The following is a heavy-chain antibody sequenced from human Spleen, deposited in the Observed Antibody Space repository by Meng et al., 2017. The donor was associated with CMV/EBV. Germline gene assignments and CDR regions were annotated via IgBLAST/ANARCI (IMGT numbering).Heavy chain of an antibody. Sequence: ESLKSSCAASGFTFDTYWMNWVRQAPGKGLEWVANINRDGSEKYYVDSVKGRFTISRDNAKNSLYLQMNSLTAEDTAVYYCARGEWELQKWGQGTLVTVSS. CDR2: INRDGSEK. CDR1: GFTFDTYW. D-gene: IGHD1-26*01. CDR3: ARGEWELQK. J-gene: IGHJ4*02. V-gene: IGHV3-7*01.